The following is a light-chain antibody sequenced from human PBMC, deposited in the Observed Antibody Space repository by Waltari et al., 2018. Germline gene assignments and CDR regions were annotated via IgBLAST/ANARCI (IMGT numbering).Light chain of an antibody. Sequence: RASQGISSYLAGYQQKPGKAPKLLIYAASTLQSGVPSRFSGSGSGTDFTLTISCLQSEDFATYYCQQYYSYPPAFTFGPGTKVDIK. CDR3: QQYYSYPPAFT. V-gene: IGKV1-8*01. CDR2: AAS. J-gene: IGKJ3*01. CDR1: QGISSY.